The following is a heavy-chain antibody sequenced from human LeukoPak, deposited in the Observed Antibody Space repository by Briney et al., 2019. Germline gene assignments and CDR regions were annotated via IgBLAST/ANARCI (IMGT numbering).Heavy chain of an antibody. V-gene: IGHV3-9*03. Sequence: QSGGSLRLSCAASGFTFDDYAMHWVRQAPGKGLEWVSGISWNSGSIGYADSVKGRFTISRDNAKNSLYLQMNSLRAEDMALYYCAKGSDYGGNQDYFDYWGQGTLVTVSS. J-gene: IGHJ4*02. CDR1: GFTFDDYA. CDR3: AKGSDYGGNQDYFDY. CDR2: ISWNSGSI. D-gene: IGHD4-23*01.